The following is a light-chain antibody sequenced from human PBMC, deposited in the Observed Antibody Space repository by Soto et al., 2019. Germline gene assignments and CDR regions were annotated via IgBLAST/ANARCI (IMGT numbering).Light chain of an antibody. Sequence: DIQVTQSPSTLSASVGDRVTITCRASQSISSWLAWYQQKPGKAPKLLIYDASSLESGVPSRFSGSGSGTEFTLTISSLQPDDFATYYCQQYNSYGTFGQGTKLEIK. CDR2: DAS. J-gene: IGKJ2*01. V-gene: IGKV1-5*01. CDR1: QSISSW. CDR3: QQYNSYGT.